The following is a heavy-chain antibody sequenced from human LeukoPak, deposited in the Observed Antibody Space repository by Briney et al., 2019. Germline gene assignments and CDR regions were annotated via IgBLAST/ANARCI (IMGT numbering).Heavy chain of an antibody. CDR2: ISSGSTI. Sequence: PGGSLRLSCAASGFTFSSYAMNWVRQAPGKGLEWVSYISSGSTIYYADSVKGRFTISRDNAKNSLYLQMNSLRAEDTAVYYCARNRYGSSYDAFDIWGQGTMVTVSS. CDR3: ARNRYGSSYDAFDI. J-gene: IGHJ3*02. V-gene: IGHV3-48*03. D-gene: IGHD3-10*01. CDR1: GFTFSSYA.